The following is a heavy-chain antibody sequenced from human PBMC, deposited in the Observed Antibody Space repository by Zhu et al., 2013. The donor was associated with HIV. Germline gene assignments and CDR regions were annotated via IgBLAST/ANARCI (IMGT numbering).Heavy chain of an antibody. V-gene: IGHV1-2*02. D-gene: IGHD3-10*01. CDR3: ARGIGGVSRWYFDL. Sequence: QVQVVQSGTEVKMPGASVKVSCKTSGYLFNGYFIHWVRQARGQGLEWMGWINPNSGGTNYAQKFQGRVTMTRDTSISTAYMELSRLRSDDTAVYYCARGIGGVSRWYFDLWGRGTLVTVSS. CDR2: INPNSGGT. CDR1: GYLFNGYF. J-gene: IGHJ2*01.